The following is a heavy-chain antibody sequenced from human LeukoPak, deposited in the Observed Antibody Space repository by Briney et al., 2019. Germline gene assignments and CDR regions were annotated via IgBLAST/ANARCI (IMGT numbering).Heavy chain of an antibody. CDR1: GGSISSRNYY. CDR3: ARQPSSMTTVTTFDY. Sequence: SETLSLTCTVSGGSISSRNYYWGWIRQPPGKGLEWFGSIHYGGTTYYKPSLKSRVTIFVDMSKDQFSLKLSSVTAADTAVYYCARQPSSMTTVTTFDYWGQGTQVTVSS. CDR2: IHYGGTT. D-gene: IGHD4-11*01. V-gene: IGHV4-39*01. J-gene: IGHJ4*02.